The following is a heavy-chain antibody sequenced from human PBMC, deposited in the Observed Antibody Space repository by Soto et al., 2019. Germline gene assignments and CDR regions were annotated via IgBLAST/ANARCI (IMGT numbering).Heavy chain of an antibody. V-gene: IGHV1-69*01. Sequence: QVQLVQSGAEVKKPGSSVKVSCTASGGAFRNYAVSWVRQAPGQGLEWMGAVMPTFGAGVYAQKFQGRLTIFADESTSTAYLNVSSLTFEDAAIYSCAASRGFYEAMDAWGQGTTLTVSS. D-gene: IGHD3-22*01. CDR1: GGAFRNYA. CDR2: VMPTFGAG. J-gene: IGHJ6*02. CDR3: AASRGFYEAMDA.